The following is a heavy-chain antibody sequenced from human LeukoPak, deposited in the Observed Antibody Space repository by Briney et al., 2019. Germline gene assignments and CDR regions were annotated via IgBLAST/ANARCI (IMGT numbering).Heavy chain of an antibody. CDR3: ARDSSDTCRFDY. J-gene: IGHJ4*02. V-gene: IGHV3-30-3*01. D-gene: IGHD5-18*01. CDR2: ISYDGSNK. CDR1: GFTFSSYA. Sequence: GGSLRLSCAASGFTFSSYAMHWVRQAPGKGLEWVAVISYDGSNKYYADSVKGRFTISRDNSKNTLYLQMNSLRAEDTAVYYCARDSSDTCRFDYWGQGTLVTVSS.